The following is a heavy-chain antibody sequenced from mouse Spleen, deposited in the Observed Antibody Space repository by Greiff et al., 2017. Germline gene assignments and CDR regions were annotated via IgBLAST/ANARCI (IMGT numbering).Heavy chain of an antibody. Sequence: QVQLKESGAELVRPGASVTLSCKASGYTFTDYEMHWVKQTPVHGLEWIGAIDPETGGTAYNQKFKGKAILTADKSSSTAYMELRSLTSEDSAVYYCTRDGNYVYFDYWGQGTTLTVSS. CDR3: TRDGNYVYFDY. CDR1: GYTFTDYE. D-gene: IGHD2-1*01. CDR2: IDPETGGT. V-gene: IGHV1-15*01. J-gene: IGHJ2*01.